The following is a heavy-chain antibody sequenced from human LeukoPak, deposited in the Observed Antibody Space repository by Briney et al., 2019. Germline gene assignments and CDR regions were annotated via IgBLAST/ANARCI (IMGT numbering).Heavy chain of an antibody. Sequence: GGSLRLSCAASGFTFTDYAMSWVRQAPGRGLEWVSTLSGTGNTAYYADSVKGRFTISRDNSKNTLFLQMNSPRDEDTAVYYCAKDSSAWSQCVDYWGQGTLVTVSS. CDR3: AKDSSAWSQCVDY. CDR1: GFTFTDYA. CDR2: LSGTGNTA. J-gene: IGHJ4*02. D-gene: IGHD6-19*01. V-gene: IGHV3-23*01.